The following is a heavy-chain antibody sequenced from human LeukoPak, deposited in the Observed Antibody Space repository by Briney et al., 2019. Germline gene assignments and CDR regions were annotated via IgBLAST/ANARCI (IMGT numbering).Heavy chain of an antibody. CDR2: IYYSGST. CDR3: ARCFYYYYMDV. V-gene: IGHV4-59*11. J-gene: IGHJ6*03. Sequence: DPSETLSLTCTVSGGSISSHYWSWIRQPPGKGLEWIGYIYYSGSTNYNPSLKSRVTISVDTSKNQLSLKLSSVTAADTAVYYCARCFYYYYMDVWGKGTTVTVSS. CDR1: GGSISSHY.